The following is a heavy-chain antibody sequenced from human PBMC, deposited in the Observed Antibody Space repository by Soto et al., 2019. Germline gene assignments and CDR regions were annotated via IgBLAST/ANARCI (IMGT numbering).Heavy chain of an antibody. CDR2: MTTNSGNT. Sequence: QVQLVQSGAEVKKPGASVKVSCKASGYSFIDYDINWVRQATGQGLEGMGWMTTNSGNTGYAQKFKGRVTLTRATSIGTAYMELSSLKSEDTAVYYCANNPSSSGLFDPWGQGTLVTVSS. D-gene: IGHD6-19*01. CDR1: GYSFIDYD. V-gene: IGHV1-8*01. CDR3: ANNPSSSGLFDP. J-gene: IGHJ5*02.